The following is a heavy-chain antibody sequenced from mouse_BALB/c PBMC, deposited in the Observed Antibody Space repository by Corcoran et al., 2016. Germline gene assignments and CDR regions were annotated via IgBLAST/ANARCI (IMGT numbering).Heavy chain of an antibody. Sequence: QIQLVQSGPELKKPGETVRISCKASGYTFTTAGMQWVQKMPGKGLKWIGWINTHSGVPKYAEDFKGRFAFSLETSASTAYLQISNLKNEDTATYFCARDGNYYYAMDYWGQGTSVTVSS. V-gene: IGHV9-4*02. J-gene: IGHJ4*01. CDR1: GYTFTTAG. CDR3: ARDGNYYYAMDY. CDR2: INTHSGVP. D-gene: IGHD2-1*01.